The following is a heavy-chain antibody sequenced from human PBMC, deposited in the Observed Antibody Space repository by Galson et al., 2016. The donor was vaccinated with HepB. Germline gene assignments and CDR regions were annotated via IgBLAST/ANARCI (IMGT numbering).Heavy chain of an antibody. D-gene: IGHD3-22*01. CDR2: VYNSGST. V-gene: IGHV4-61*01. Sequence: SETLSLTCTVSGDSSSHYFWSSSGYYYWSWIRQPPGKGLEWIAYVYNSGSTNYNHSLKGRVTIAVDTSNNQFSLKLRSVTAADTAVYYCARAPHHYDSSGSSHYFDYWGQGTLVTVSS. CDR1: GDSSSHYFWSSSGYYY. CDR3: ARAPHHYDSSGSSHYFDY. J-gene: IGHJ4*02.